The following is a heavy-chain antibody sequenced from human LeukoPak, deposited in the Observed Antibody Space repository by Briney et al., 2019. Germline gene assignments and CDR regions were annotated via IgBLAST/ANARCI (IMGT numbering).Heavy chain of an antibody. Sequence: SETLSLTCTVSGGSVTNTDYYWGWIRQPPGKGLEWIGKINHSGSTNYNPSLKSRVTISVDTSKNQFSLKLSSVTAADTAVYYCARGKSSVPLYYYDSSGYSHFDYWGQGTLVTVSS. V-gene: IGHV4-39*07. J-gene: IGHJ4*02. CDR2: INHSGST. D-gene: IGHD3-22*01. CDR3: ARGKSSVPLYYYDSSGYSHFDY. CDR1: GGSVTNTDYY.